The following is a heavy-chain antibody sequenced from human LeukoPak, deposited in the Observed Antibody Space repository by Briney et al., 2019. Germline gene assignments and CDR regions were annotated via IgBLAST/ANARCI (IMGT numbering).Heavy chain of an antibody. Sequence: GGSLRLFCAASGFTFSDYYMSWIRQAPGERLEWVLYISSSSSYTNYADSVKGRFTISRDNAKNSLYLQMNSLRAEDTAVYYCARTGSDTAMAYYYYGMDVWGQGTTVTVSS. D-gene: IGHD5-18*01. CDR3: ARTGSDTAMAYYYYGMDV. CDR2: ISSSSSYT. J-gene: IGHJ6*02. CDR1: GFTFSDYY. V-gene: IGHV3-11*06.